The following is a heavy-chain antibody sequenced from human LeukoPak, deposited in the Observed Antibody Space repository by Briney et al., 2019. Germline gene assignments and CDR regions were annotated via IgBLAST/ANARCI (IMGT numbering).Heavy chain of an antibody. CDR1: GASMRDHY. CDR3: ARDHTNAHFWSGYSHNWFNP. Sequence: PSETLSLTCAVSGASMRDHYWTWIRQPPGKGLEWIGSMYYMLNANSYNPSLKSRVTMSVDTSKNQFSLNLISVTAADTAVYYCARDHTNAHFWSGYSHNWFNPWGQGTLVTVSS. J-gene: IGHJ5*02. CDR2: MYYMLNA. D-gene: IGHD3-3*02. V-gene: IGHV4-59*11.